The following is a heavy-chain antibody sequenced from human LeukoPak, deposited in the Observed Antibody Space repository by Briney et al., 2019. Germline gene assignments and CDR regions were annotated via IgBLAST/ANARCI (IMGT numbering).Heavy chain of an antibody. V-gene: IGHV3-74*01. Sequence: GGSLRLSCAASGFTFSSYWMHWVRQAPGKGLVWVSRINTDGSSTSYADSVKGRFTISRDNAKNTLYLQMNSLRAEDTAVYYCARVGRFLQWFPSYFDYWGQGTLVTVSS. CDR2: INTDGSST. D-gene: IGHD3-3*01. CDR1: GFTFSSYW. CDR3: ARVGRFLQWFPSYFDY. J-gene: IGHJ4*02.